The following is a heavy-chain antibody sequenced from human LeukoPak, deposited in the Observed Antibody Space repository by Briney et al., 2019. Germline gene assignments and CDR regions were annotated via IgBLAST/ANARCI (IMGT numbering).Heavy chain of an antibody. CDR3: ARDGVVVVTPTSWDY. CDR2: IYYSGST. D-gene: IGHD3-22*01. J-gene: IGHJ4*02. V-gene: IGHV4-39*07. CDR1: GGSISSSSYY. Sequence: PSETLSLTCTVSGGSISSSSYYWGWIRQPPGTGLEWIGSIYYSGSTYYNPSLKSRVTISVDTSKNQFSLKLSSVTAADTAVYYCARDGVVVVTPTSWDYWGQGTLVTVSS.